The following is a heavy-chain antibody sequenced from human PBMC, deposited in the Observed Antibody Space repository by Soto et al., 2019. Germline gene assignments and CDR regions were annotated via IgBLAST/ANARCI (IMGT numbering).Heavy chain of an antibody. CDR2: IIPILGIA. V-gene: IGHV1-69*02. D-gene: IGHD6-19*01. CDR3: ARGGIAGAGGLDY. J-gene: IGHJ4*02. Sequence: QVQLVQSGAEVKKPGSSVKVSCKASGGTFSSYTISWVRQAPGQGLEWMGRIIPILGIANYAQKFQGRVTITADKSTSTAYMELSSLRSEDTAVYYCARGGIAGAGGLDYWGQGTLVTVSS. CDR1: GGTFSSYT.